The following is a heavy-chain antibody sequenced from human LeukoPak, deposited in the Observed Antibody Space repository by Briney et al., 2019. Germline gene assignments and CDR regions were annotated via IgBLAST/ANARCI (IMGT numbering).Heavy chain of an antibody. V-gene: IGHV1-2*06. CDR3: ERGGSSYRFGEYPYYFDY. D-gene: IGHD3-10*01. J-gene: IGHJ4*02. Sequence: ASVKVSCKASGYTFTGYYMHWVRQAPGQGLEWMGRINPNSGGTNYAQKFQGRVTMTRDTSISTAYMELSRLRSDDTAVYYCERGGSSYRFGEYPYYFDYWRQGTLVTVSS. CDR1: GYTFTGYY. CDR2: INPNSGGT.